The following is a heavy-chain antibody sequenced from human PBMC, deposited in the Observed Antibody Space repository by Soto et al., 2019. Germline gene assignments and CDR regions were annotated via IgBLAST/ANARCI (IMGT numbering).Heavy chain of an antibody. Sequence: SGPTLVNPTQTLTLTCTFSGFSLSTSGVGVGWIRQPPGKALEWLALIYWDDDKRYSPSLKSRLTITKDTSKNQVVLTMTNMDPLDTATYYCARSHVLRYFDWLLYPDAFDIWGQGTMVTVSS. D-gene: IGHD3-9*01. CDR2: IYWDDDK. CDR1: GFSLSTSGVG. CDR3: ARSHVLRYFDWLLYPDAFDI. V-gene: IGHV2-5*02. J-gene: IGHJ3*02.